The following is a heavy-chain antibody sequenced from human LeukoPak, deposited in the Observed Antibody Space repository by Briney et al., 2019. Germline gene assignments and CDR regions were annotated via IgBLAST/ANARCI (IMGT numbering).Heavy chain of an antibody. CDR1: GGSMRSTNW. CDR2: IYHTGGST. V-gene: IGHV4-4*02. D-gene: IGHD3-3*01. CDR3: ARDHGVLTIFGVGNDAFDI. Sequence: PSETLSLTCAVSGGSMRSTNWWTWVRQSPGKGLEWIGEIYHTGGSTNYNPSLKSRVTMSVDTSKNQFSLKLSSVTAADTAVYYCARDHGVLTIFGVGNDAFDIWGQGTMVTVSS. J-gene: IGHJ3*02.